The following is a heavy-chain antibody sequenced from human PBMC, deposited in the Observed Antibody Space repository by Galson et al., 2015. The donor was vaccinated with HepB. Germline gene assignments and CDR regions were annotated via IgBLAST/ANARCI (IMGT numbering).Heavy chain of an antibody. D-gene: IGHD6-13*01. CDR2: VSGNTGNT. V-gene: IGHV1-18*04. CDR3: GLVAAASTY. Sequence: SVKVSCKASGSTFSSYNINWVRQAPGQGPDWMGWVSGNTGNTDYAQKFRGRVTMTTDTSTSTAYMELRSLRSDDTAVYYCGLVAAASTYWGQGTLITVSS. J-gene: IGHJ4*02. CDR1: GSTFSSYN.